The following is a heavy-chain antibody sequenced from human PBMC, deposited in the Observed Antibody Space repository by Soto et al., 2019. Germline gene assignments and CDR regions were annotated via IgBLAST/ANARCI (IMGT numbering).Heavy chain of an antibody. D-gene: IGHD4-17*01. CDR3: ASERLRWGQDTGLNLDY. Sequence: PGESLTISCAASGFTVSSNYMSWVRQAPGKGLEWVSVIYSGGSTYYADSVKGRFTISRDNSKNTLYLQMNSLRAEDTAVYYCASERLRWGQDTGLNLDYWGQGTRGTVSS. CDR2: IYSGGST. J-gene: IGHJ4*02. CDR1: GFTVSSNY. V-gene: IGHV3-53*01.